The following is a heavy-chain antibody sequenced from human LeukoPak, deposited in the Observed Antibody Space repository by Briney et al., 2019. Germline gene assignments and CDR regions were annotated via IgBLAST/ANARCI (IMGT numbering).Heavy chain of an antibody. CDR3: ARVGSSSWLYFDY. D-gene: IGHD6-13*01. CDR2: IYYSGST. Sequence: GYIYYSGSTNYNPSLKSRVTISVDTSKNQFSLKLSSVTAADTAVYYCARVGSSSWLYFDYWGQGTLVTVSS. V-gene: IGHV4-59*01. J-gene: IGHJ4*02.